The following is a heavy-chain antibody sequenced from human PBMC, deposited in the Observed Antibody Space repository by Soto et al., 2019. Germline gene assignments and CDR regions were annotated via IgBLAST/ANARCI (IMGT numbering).Heavy chain of an antibody. Sequence: SCAGSGFTFRSYAMTGVRQAPGKGLEWVSTLSDSGGHTYYADSVKGRFTISRDNPKNTLYLQMNSLRAEDTAVYYCAKDSQSVSVSAARVYGMDVWGQGTTVTVSS. D-gene: IGHD2-2*01. CDR2: LSDSGGHT. J-gene: IGHJ6*02. CDR1: GFTFRSYA. V-gene: IGHV3-23*01. CDR3: AKDSQSVSVSAARVYGMDV.